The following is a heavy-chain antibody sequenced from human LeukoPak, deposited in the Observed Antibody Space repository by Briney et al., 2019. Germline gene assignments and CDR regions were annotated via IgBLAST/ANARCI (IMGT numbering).Heavy chain of an antibody. CDR3: AKRRGLELLYYYYMDV. CDR2: ISGSGGST. CDR1: GFTFSSYA. J-gene: IGHJ6*03. Sequence: GGSLRLSCAASGFTFSSYAMIWVRQAPGKGLEWVSAISGSGGSTFYADSVEGRFTISRDNSKNTLYLQMNSLRAEDTAVYYCAKRRGLELLYYYYMDVWGKGTTVTVSS. V-gene: IGHV3-23*01. D-gene: IGHD1-7*01.